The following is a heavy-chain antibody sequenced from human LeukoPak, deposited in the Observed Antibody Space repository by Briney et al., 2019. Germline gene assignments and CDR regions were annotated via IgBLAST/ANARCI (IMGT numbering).Heavy chain of an antibody. CDR3: ARGGFDIVVVPAANGDNWFDP. CDR1: GGSISSSNYY. CDR2: MSYSGST. J-gene: IGHJ5*02. V-gene: IGHV4-39*07. D-gene: IGHD2-2*01. Sequence: SETLSLTCTVSGGSISSSNYYWGWIRQPPGKGLEWIGSMSYSGSTHYNPSLKSRVTISVDKSKNQFSLKLSSVTAADTAVYYCARGGFDIVVVPAANGDNWFDPWGQGTLVTVSS.